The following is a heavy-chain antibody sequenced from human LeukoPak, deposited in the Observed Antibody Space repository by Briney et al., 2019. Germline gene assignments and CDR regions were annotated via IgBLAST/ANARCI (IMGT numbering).Heavy chain of an antibody. J-gene: IGHJ4*02. Sequence: GASVKVSCKASGYIFTNYGITWVRQAPGQGLEWMGWISGYNGNTNYAQKLQGRVTMTTDTSTSTAYMELRSLRSDDTAVYYCARDRADILTVYFDYWGQGTLVTVSS. D-gene: IGHD3-9*01. V-gene: IGHV1-18*01. CDR3: ARDRADILTVYFDY. CDR1: GYIFTNYG. CDR2: ISGYNGNT.